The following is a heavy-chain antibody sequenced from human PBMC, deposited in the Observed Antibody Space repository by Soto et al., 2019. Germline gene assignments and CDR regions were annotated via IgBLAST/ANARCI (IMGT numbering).Heavy chain of an antibody. CDR2: INPNSGGT. CDR3: ARSITMVRGVIITAGLNYGMDV. J-gene: IGHJ6*02. Sequence: ASVKVSCKASGYTFTGYYMHWVRQAPGQGLEWMGWINPNSGGTNYAQKFQGWVTMTRDTSISTAYMELSRLRSDDTAVYYCARSITMVRGVIITAGLNYGMDVWGQGTTVTVSS. D-gene: IGHD3-10*01. V-gene: IGHV1-2*04. CDR1: GYTFTGYY.